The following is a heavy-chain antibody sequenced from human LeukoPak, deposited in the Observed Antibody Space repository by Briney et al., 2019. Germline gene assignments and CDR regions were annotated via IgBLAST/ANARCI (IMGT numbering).Heavy chain of an antibody. J-gene: IGHJ4*02. CDR3: ASSITMIVVVITTGPYYFDY. Sequence: SETLSLTCAVYGGSFSGYYWSWIRQPPGKGLEWIGEINHSGSTNYNPSLKSRVTISVDTSKNQFSLKLSSVTAADTAVYYCASSITMIVVVITTGPYYFDYWGQGTLVTVSS. CDR1: GGSFSGYY. D-gene: IGHD3-22*01. V-gene: IGHV4-34*01. CDR2: INHSGST.